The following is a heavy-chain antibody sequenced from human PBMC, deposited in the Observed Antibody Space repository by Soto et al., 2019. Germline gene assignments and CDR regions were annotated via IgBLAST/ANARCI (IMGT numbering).Heavy chain of an antibody. CDR2: ISSSGGSI. Sequence: GGSPRLSCAASGFTFSSYAMSWVRQAPGKGLEWVSYISSSGGSIYYADSVKGRFTISRDNAKNSLYLQMNSLRAEDTAVYYCARDLYTIFGVVTDAFDIWGQGTMVTVSS. D-gene: IGHD3-3*01. J-gene: IGHJ3*02. V-gene: IGHV3-48*04. CDR1: GFTFSSYA. CDR3: ARDLYTIFGVVTDAFDI.